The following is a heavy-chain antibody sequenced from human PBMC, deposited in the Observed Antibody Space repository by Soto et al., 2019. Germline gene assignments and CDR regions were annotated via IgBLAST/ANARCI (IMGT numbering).Heavy chain of an antibody. J-gene: IGHJ5*02. CDR1: GGSISSGDYY. D-gene: IGHD3-10*01. CDR2: IYYSGST. Sequence: QVQLQESGPGLVKPSQTLSLTCTVSGGSISSGDYYWSWIRQPPGKGLEWIEYIYYSGSTYYNPSLKSRVTISVDTSKNQFSLKLSSVTAADTAVYYCARDRGWFGELNWFDPWGQGTLVTVSS. V-gene: IGHV4-30-4*01. CDR3: ARDRGWFGELNWFDP.